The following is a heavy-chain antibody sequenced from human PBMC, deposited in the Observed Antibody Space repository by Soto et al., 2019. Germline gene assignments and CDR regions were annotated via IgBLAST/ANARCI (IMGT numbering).Heavy chain of an antibody. V-gene: IGHV3-30*18. D-gene: IGHD4-17*01. Sequence: QVHLVESGGGLVEPGGSLRLSCEASGFMFSSYSMHWVRQAPGKGLEWVAVISYDGSNKHYADSVKGRFTISRDNSKNMLYLQMNSLRAEDTAVYYCAKVLPTVTTNHFFDYWGQGTLVTVSS. CDR2: ISYDGSNK. CDR1: GFMFSSYS. J-gene: IGHJ4*02. CDR3: AKVLPTVTTNHFFDY.